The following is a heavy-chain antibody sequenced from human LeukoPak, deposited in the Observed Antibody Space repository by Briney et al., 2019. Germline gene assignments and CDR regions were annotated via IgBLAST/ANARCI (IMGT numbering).Heavy chain of an antibody. CDR3: ARGVMAAAGNYFDY. J-gene: IGHJ4*02. Sequence: SETLSLTCAVYGGSFSGYYWSWVRQPPGKGLEWIGEINHSGSTNYNPSLKSRVTISVDTSKNQFSLKLSSVTAADTAVYYCARGVMAAAGNYFDYWGQGTLVTVSS. V-gene: IGHV4-34*01. CDR2: INHSGST. D-gene: IGHD6-13*01. CDR1: GGSFSGYY.